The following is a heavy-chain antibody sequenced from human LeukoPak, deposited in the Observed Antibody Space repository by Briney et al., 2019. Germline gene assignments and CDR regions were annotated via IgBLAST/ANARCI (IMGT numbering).Heavy chain of an antibody. Sequence: SETLSLTCTVSGGSISSYYWSWLRQPPGKGLEWIGYIYYSGSINYNPSLKSRVTISVDTSKNQFSLKLSSVTAADTAVYYCARGEYRYYFDYWGQGTLVTVSS. J-gene: IGHJ4*02. D-gene: IGHD2-2*01. CDR2: IYYSGSI. V-gene: IGHV4-59*01. CDR1: GGSISSYY. CDR3: ARGEYRYYFDY.